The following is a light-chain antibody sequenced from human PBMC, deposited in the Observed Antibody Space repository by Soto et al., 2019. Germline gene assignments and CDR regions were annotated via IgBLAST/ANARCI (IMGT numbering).Light chain of an antibody. CDR2: GAS. J-gene: IGKJ2*01. V-gene: IGKV1-12*01. CDR1: QSIDNY. CDR3: QQANSVPPA. Sequence: DIQMTQSPSSVSASVGDTVSITCRASQSIDNYLAWYQQKPGKAPKLLISGASSLQSGVPSRFSGSGFGTDFTLTITSLEPEDFATYYCQQANSVPPAFSQGTKLEI.